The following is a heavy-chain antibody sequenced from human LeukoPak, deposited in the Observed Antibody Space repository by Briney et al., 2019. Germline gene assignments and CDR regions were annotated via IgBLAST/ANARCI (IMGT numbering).Heavy chain of an antibody. V-gene: IGHV3-74*01. CDR1: GFTFSSLW. CDR3: ARDQSIAGPTTADY. CDR2: YNTGGSNT. D-gene: IGHD1-26*01. Sequence: RGSLRLSCAASGFTFSSLWMHWVRQAPGKGLVWVSRYNTGGSNTIYADSVKGRFTISRDNAKNTLYLQMNSLRAEDTAVYYCARDQSIAGPTTADYWGQGTLVTVSS. J-gene: IGHJ4*02.